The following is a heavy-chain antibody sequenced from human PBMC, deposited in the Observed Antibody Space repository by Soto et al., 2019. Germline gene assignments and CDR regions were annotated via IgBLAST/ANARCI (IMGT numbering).Heavy chain of an antibody. CDR1: DDSMSSNSYY. Sequence: QLLESGPGLVKPSETLSLTCTVSDDSMSSNSYYWGWIRQPPGKGLEWIGNINYSGSTYYNPSVKSRVTMSVDTSKNQFSLNLSSVTAADMAVYYCARLSQVVTAIRWGQGTLVTVSS. CDR2: INYSGST. CDR3: ARLSQVVTAIR. J-gene: IGHJ4*02. D-gene: IGHD2-21*02. V-gene: IGHV4-39*01.